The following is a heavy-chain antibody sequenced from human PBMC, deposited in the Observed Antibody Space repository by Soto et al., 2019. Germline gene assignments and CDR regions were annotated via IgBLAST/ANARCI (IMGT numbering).Heavy chain of an antibody. J-gene: IGHJ3*02. Sequence: ASVKVSCKASGYTFTSYAMHWVRQAPGQRLEWMGWINAGNGNTKYSQKFQGRVTITRDTSASTAYMELSSLRSEDMAVYYCARGAVGDAFDIWGQGTMVTVSS. CDR3: ARGAVGDAFDI. CDR1: GYTFTSYA. D-gene: IGHD1-26*01. CDR2: INAGNGNT. V-gene: IGHV1-3*01.